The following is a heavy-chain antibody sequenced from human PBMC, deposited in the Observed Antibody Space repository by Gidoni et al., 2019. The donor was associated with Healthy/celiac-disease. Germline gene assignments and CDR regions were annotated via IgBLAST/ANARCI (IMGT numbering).Heavy chain of an antibody. Sequence: QVQLVESGGGVVQPGRSLRLSCASSGFTFSSYAMPWVRQAPGKGLEWVAVISYDGSNKYYADSVKGRFTISRDNSKNTLYLQMNSLRAEDTAVYYCARASSPYCGGDCYSHFDYWGQGTLVTVSS. D-gene: IGHD2-21*02. CDR1: GFTFSSYA. CDR3: ARASSPYCGGDCYSHFDY. CDR2: ISYDGSNK. V-gene: IGHV3-30-3*01. J-gene: IGHJ4*02.